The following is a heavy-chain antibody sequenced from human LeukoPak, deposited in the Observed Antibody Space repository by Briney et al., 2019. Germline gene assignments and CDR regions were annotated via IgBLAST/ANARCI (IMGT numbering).Heavy chain of an antibody. Sequence: PSETLSLTCTVSGGAICSHYWSWIRQPPGKGLEWIGSIYYSGSTNYNPSLRSRVTISVDTSKNQFSLKLSSVTAADTAVYYCERHYFTSVDVCWGQGTLVTVSS. J-gene: IGHJ4*02. V-gene: IGHV4-59*08. CDR3: ERHYFTSVDVC. D-gene: IGHD3-3*01. CDR1: GGAICSHY. CDR2: IYYSGST.